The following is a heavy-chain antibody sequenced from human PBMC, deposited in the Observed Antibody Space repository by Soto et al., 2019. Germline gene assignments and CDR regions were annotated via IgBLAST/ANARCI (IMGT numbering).Heavy chain of an antibody. Sequence: SETLSLTCTVSGGSISSYYWSWIRQPPGKGLEWIGYIYYSGSTNYNPSLKSRVTISVDTSKNQFSLKLSSVTAADTAVYYCARDSGYSSGWSPYYYYYGMDVWVQGTTVTVSS. J-gene: IGHJ6*02. D-gene: IGHD6-19*01. CDR3: ARDSGYSSGWSPYYYYYGMDV. CDR1: GGSISSYY. CDR2: IYYSGST. V-gene: IGHV4-59*01.